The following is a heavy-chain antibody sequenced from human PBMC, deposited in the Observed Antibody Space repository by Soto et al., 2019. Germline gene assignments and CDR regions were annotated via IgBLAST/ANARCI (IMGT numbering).Heavy chain of an antibody. CDR3: ARGGSDYDNFDY. V-gene: IGHV1-8*01. D-gene: IGHD5-12*01. CDR2: MNPNSGNT. Sequence: ASVKVSCKASGYTFTSYDINWVLQATGQGLEWMGWMNPNSGNTGYALKFQGRVTMTRNTSISTAYMELSSLRSEDTAVYYCARGGSDYDNFDYWGQGTLVTVSS. CDR1: GYTFTSYD. J-gene: IGHJ4*02.